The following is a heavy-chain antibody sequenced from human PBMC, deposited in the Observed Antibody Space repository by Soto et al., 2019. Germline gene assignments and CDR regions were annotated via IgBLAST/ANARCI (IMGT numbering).Heavy chain of an antibody. V-gene: IGHV1-69*01. J-gene: IGHJ5*02. CDR1: GGTFSSYA. CDR3: ARTKCLLPCQKSIAARHYSWCDP. D-gene: IGHD6-6*01. CDR2: IITIFGTA. Sequence: QVQLVQSGAEVKKPGSSVKVSCKASGGTFSSYAISWVRQAPGQGLEWMGGIITIFGTANYAQKFQGRVTITADESTSTAYMELSSLRSEDTAVYYCARTKCLLPCQKSIAARHYSWCDPWGQGTLVTDST.